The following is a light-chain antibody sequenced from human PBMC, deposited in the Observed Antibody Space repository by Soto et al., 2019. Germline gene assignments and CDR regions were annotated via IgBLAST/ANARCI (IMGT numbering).Light chain of an antibody. CDR1: SSDVGGYNY. CDR2: EVS. CDR3: SSYAGINSV. J-gene: IGLJ2*01. Sequence: QSALTQPPSASGSPGQSVTISCTGTSSDVGGYNYVSWYQQYPGKAPKLMIYEVSKRPSGVPDRFSGSKSGNTASLTVSGLQAEDEDDYYCSSYAGINSVFGGGTKLTVL. V-gene: IGLV2-8*01.